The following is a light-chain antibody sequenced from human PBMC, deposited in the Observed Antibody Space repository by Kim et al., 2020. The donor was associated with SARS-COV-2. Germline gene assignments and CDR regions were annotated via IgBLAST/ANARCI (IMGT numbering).Light chain of an antibody. CDR3: QSYNRDNVL. V-gene: IGLV6-57*03. J-gene: IGLJ2*01. CDR1: SGRIDDNH. CDR2: EDD. Sequence: GKPVPMSCPRRSGRIDDNHVQWYQHRPGGVPTAVIYEDDHRPSGVSHRFSGSIDNSSNSASLTISGLRTEDEADYYCQSYNRDNVLFGGGTQLTVL.